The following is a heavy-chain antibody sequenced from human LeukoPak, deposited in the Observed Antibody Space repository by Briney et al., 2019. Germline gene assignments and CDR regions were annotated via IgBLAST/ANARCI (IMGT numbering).Heavy chain of an antibody. CDR1: GYSISSGYY. V-gene: IGHV4-38-2*02. CDR3: AREFVVGATPPTWFDP. J-gene: IGHJ5*02. Sequence: SETLSLTCAVSGYSISSGYYWGWIRQPPGKGLEWIGSIYHSGSTYYNPSLKSRVTISVDTSKNQFSLKLSSVTAADTAVYYCAREFVVGATPPTWFDPWGQGTLVTVSS. D-gene: IGHD1-26*01. CDR2: IYHSGST.